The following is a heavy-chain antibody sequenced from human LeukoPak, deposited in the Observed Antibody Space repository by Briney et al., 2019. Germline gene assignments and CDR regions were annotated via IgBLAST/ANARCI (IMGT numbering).Heavy chain of an antibody. CDR2: INPSGGST. J-gene: IGHJ4*02. D-gene: IGHD2-2*01. Sequence: ASVKVSCKASGYTFTGYYMHWVRQAPGQGLEWMGIINPSGGSTSYAQKFQGRVTMTRDMSTSTVYMELSSLRSEDTAVYYCARDFHCSSTSCEDGDYWGQGTLVTVSS. CDR1: GYTFTGYY. CDR3: ARDFHCSSTSCEDGDY. V-gene: IGHV1-46*01.